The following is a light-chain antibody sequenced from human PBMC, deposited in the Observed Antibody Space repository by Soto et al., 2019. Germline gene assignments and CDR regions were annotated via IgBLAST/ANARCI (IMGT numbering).Light chain of an antibody. Sequence: DIVMTQSPATLSVAPGERVTFSCRASQGVSRKLAWYQHKPGQAPRLLIFGASIRATGIPARFSGSGSGTEFTLTIGSLQSEDCALYYCQQYNNWPGTFGQGTKV. CDR2: GAS. CDR1: QGVSRK. V-gene: IGKV3-15*01. CDR3: QQYNNWPGT. J-gene: IGKJ1*01.